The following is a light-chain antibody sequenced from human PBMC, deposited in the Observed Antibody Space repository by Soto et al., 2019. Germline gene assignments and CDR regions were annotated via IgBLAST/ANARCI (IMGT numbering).Light chain of an antibody. CDR2: GAS. J-gene: IGKJ5*01. V-gene: IGKV3-20*01. CDR3: QQYNNWPAIT. Sequence: EIVLTQSPGTLSLSPGERATLSCRASQSVSSSYLAWYQQKPGQAPRLLFYGASSRATGIPDRFSGSGSWTEFTLTISSLQSEDFAVYYCQQYNNWPAITFGQGTRLEIK. CDR1: QSVSSSY.